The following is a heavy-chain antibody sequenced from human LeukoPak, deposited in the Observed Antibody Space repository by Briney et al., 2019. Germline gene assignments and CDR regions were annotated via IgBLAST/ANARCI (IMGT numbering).Heavy chain of an antibody. CDR1: GGSISSYY. J-gene: IGHJ4*02. Sequence: KPSETLSLTCTVSGGSISSYYWSWLRQPPGKGLEWIGYIYYSGSTNYNPSLKSRVTISVDTSTIQFSLKLSSVTAADTAVYDCARDPWSGYFDYWGQGTLVTVSS. V-gene: IGHV4-59*01. CDR2: IYYSGST. D-gene: IGHD3-3*01. CDR3: ARDPWSGYFDY.